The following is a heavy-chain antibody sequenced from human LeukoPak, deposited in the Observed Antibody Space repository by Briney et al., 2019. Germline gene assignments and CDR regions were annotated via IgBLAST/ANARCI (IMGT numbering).Heavy chain of an antibody. CDR1: GFTFSNYG. Sequence: PGGSLRLSCAASGFTFSNYGMHWVRQAPGKGLEWVAVVWHDGSNKYYADSVKGRFTISRDNSKNTLHLLMNSLRAEDTALYYCSGNFDFWGQGTLVTVSS. V-gene: IGHV3-33*01. J-gene: IGHJ4*02. CDR2: VWHDGSNK. CDR3: SGNFDF. D-gene: IGHD3-10*01.